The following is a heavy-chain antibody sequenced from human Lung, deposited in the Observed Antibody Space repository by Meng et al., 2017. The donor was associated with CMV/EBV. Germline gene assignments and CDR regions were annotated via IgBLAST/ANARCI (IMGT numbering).Heavy chain of an antibody. CDR2: IRDTGYSK. J-gene: IGHJ6*02. D-gene: IGHD4-11*01. Sequence: GSLKISXAASGFTFSTFGIHWVRQAPGKGLEWVAFIRDTGYSKYYADSVKGRFTISRDNSKNTLYLQMDSLRAEDTAVYYCAKDMTTTYYYYGMDVWGQGTXVTVSS. CDR3: AKDMTTTYYYYGMDV. CDR1: GFTFSTFG. V-gene: IGHV3-30*02.